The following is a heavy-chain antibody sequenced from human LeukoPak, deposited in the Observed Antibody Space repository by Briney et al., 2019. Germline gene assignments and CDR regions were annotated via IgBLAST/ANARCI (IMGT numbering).Heavy chain of an antibody. CDR1: GFTVSSNY. D-gene: IGHD6-19*01. CDR3: ARGRYSSGWYEDY. V-gene: IGHV3-53*01. CDR2: IYSGGST. J-gene: IGHJ4*02. Sequence: GGSLRLSCAASGFTVSSNYMSWVRQAPGKGLEWVSVIYSGGSTYYADSVKGRFTISRDNSKNTLYLQMNSLRAEDTAVYYCARGRYSSGWYEDYWGQGTLVTVSS.